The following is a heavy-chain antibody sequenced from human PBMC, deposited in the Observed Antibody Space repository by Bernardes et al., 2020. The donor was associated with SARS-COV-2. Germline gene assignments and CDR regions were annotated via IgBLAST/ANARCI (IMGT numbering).Heavy chain of an antibody. Sequence: SETLSLTCTVSGGSIRSSDYYWGWIRQPPGKGLEWIGTIYYSGNTYYNPSLKSRVTISVDTSKNQFSLRLTSVTAADTAVYYCARQRDYSSAWYIAYYYYLMDVWGQGTTVTVSS. V-gene: IGHV4-39*01. CDR3: ARQRDYSSAWYIAYYYYLMDV. CDR2: IYYSGNT. D-gene: IGHD6-19*01. J-gene: IGHJ6*02. CDR1: GGSIRSSDYY.